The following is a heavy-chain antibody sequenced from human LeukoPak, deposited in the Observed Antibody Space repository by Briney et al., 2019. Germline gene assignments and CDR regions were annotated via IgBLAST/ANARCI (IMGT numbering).Heavy chain of an antibody. D-gene: IGHD5-18*01. V-gene: IGHV3-7*01. Sequence: PGGSLRLSCAASGFNFSNYWMSWVRQAPGKGLEWVATIKADGSEKYYVDSVKGRSTISRDNAKNSLSLQMNSLRAEDTAMYYCARGGYNYNPWGQGTLVTVSS. CDR1: GFNFSNYW. J-gene: IGHJ5*02. CDR3: ARGGYNYNP. CDR2: IKADGSEK.